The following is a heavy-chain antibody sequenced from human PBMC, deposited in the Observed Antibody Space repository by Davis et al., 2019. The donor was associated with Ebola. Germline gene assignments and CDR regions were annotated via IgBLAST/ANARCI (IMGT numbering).Heavy chain of an antibody. D-gene: IGHD2-2*01. CDR3: ARDLLVVVPAAIASYYYYYYGMDV. CDR1: GSTFSSYA. CDR2: ISYDGSNK. J-gene: IGHJ6*02. V-gene: IGHV3-30-3*01. Sequence: GESLKISCAASGSTFSSYAMHWVRQAPGKGLEWVVVISYDGSNKYYADSVKGRFTISRDNSKNTLYLQMNSLRAEDTAVYYCARDLLVVVPAAIASYYYYYYGMDVWGQGTTVTVSS.